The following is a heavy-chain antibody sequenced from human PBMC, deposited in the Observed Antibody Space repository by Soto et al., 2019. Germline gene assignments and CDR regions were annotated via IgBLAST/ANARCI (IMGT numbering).Heavy chain of an antibody. J-gene: IGHJ6*02. V-gene: IGHV3-11*01. CDR2: ISSSGSTI. Sequence: GGSLRLSCAASGFTFSDYYMSWIRQAPGKGLEWVSYISSSGSTIYYADSVKGRFTISRDNAKNSLYLQMNSLRAEDTAVYYCARDRQDFWSGYYYYYGMDVWGQGTTVTVSS. D-gene: IGHD3-3*01. CDR3: ARDRQDFWSGYYYYYGMDV. CDR1: GFTFSDYY.